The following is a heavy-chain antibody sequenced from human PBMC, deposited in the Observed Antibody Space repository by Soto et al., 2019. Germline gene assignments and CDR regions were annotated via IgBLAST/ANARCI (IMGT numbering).Heavy chain of an antibody. J-gene: IGHJ6*03. Sequence: QLQLRESGPGLVQPAQTLSLTCTVAGGSITGGFSYWTWVRQHPGKGLEWVGHLYYSGTAYYNPFLKSRVALSVDPSQNRFSLKLSSVTAADTAIYFCARSLPGGTVFYMDIWGEGTTVTVSS. CDR1: GGSITGGFSY. CDR3: ARSLPGGTVFYMDI. V-gene: IGHV4-31*03. D-gene: IGHD1-26*01. CDR2: LYYSGTA.